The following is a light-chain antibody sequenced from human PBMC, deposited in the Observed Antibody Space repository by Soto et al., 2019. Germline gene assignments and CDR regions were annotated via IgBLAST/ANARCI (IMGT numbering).Light chain of an antibody. CDR3: QYYYNTPWT. Sequence: DIVMTQSPDSLAVSLGERATINCKSSQSVFHSSNNKNFLAWYQQKPGQPPKLLISWASTRESRLPDRFSGTGSGPDFPLTISSLQAEDVAVYFCQYYYNTPWTFGQGTKVEVK. V-gene: IGKV4-1*01. J-gene: IGKJ1*01. CDR2: WAS. CDR1: QSVFHSSNNKNF.